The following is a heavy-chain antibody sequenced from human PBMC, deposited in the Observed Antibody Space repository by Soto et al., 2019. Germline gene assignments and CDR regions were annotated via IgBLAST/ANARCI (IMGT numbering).Heavy chain of an antibody. CDR1: GYTFTSYG. D-gene: IGHD2-2*02. CDR2: ISAYNGNT. V-gene: IGHV1-18*01. Sequence: ASVKVSCKASGYTFTSYGISWVRQAPGQGLEWMGWISAYNGNTNYAQKLQGRVTMTTDTSTSTAYKELRSLRSDDTAVYYCAREDVVVPAAIDYWGQGTLVTVSS. CDR3: AREDVVVPAAIDY. J-gene: IGHJ4*02.